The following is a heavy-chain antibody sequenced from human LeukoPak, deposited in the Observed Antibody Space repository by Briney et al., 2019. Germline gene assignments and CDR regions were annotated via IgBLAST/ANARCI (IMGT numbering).Heavy chain of an antibody. V-gene: IGHV4-34*01. D-gene: IGHD3-10*01. CDR1: GGSFSGYY. CDR3: ARGLGGGFDY. J-gene: IGHJ4*02. Sequence: SETLSLTCAVYGGSFSGYYWSWIRQPPGKGLEWIGEINHSGSTNYNPSLKSRVTISVDTSKNRFSLKLSSVTAADTAVYYCARGLGGGFDYWGQGTLVTVSS. CDR2: INHSGST.